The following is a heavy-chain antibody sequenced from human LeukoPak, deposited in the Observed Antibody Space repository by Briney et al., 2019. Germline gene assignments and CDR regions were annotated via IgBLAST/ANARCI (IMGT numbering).Heavy chain of an antibody. CDR1: GGSISSYY. J-gene: IGHJ1*01. D-gene: IGHD2-15*01. Sequence: SETLSLTCTVSGGSISSYYWSWIREPPGKGLEWIGYIYYSGTTNYNPSLKSRVTISVDTSKNQFSLKLSSVTAADTAVYYCAREDYCSGGSCYSGYFQHWGQGTLVTVSS. CDR3: AREDYCSGGSCYSGYFQH. CDR2: IYYSGTT. V-gene: IGHV4-59*01.